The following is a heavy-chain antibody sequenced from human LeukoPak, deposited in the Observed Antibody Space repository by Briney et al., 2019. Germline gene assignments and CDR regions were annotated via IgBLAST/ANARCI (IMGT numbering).Heavy chain of an antibody. CDR3: AGGLAIRFDY. V-gene: IGHV4-39*01. CDR1: GGAISSSSFY. D-gene: IGHD6-13*01. CDR2: IYYTGST. J-gene: IGHJ4*02. Sequence: PSETLSLTCTVSGGAISSSSFYWGWIRQPPGKGLEWTGTIYYTGSTFYSPSLKSRLTISVDTSKNQFSLKLSSVTAADTAVYYCAGGLAIRFDYWGRGTLVTVSS.